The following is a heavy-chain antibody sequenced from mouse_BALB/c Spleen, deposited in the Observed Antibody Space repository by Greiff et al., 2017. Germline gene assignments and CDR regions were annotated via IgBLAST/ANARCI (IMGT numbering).Heavy chain of an antibody. V-gene: IGHV3-1*02. CDR1: GYSITGGYS. Sequence: VQLQQSGPDLVKPSQSLSLTCTVTGYSITGGYSWHWIRQFPGNKLEWMGYIHYSGSTNYNPSLKSRISITRDTSKNQFFLQLNSVTTEDTATYYCARRAMDYWGQGTSVTVSS. CDR3: ARRAMDY. CDR2: IHYSGST. J-gene: IGHJ4*01.